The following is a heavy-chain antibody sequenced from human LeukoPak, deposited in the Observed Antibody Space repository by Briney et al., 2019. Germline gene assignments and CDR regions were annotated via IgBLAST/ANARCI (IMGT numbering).Heavy chain of an antibody. CDR2: IIPIFGTA. D-gene: IGHD3-22*01. Sequence: SVTVSCKASGGTFSSYAISWVRQAPGQGLEWMGGIIPIFGTANYAQKFQGRVTITADESTSTAYMELSSLRSEDTAVYYCARAQTYYYDSSGYYYGYWGQGTLVTVSS. J-gene: IGHJ4*02. CDR3: ARAQTYYYDSSGYYYGY. V-gene: IGHV1-69*13. CDR1: GGTFSSYA.